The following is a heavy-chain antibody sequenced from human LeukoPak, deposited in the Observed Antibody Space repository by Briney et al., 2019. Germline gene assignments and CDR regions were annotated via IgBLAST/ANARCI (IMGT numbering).Heavy chain of an antibody. D-gene: IGHD4-23*01. Sequence: SETLSLTCTVSGGSISSYYWSWIRQPPGKGLEWIGYIYYSGSTNYNPSLKSRVTISVDTSKNQFSLKLSSVTAADTAVYYCARDLNSPDDYGGNSLFDYWGQGTLVTVSS. V-gene: IGHV4-59*12. J-gene: IGHJ4*02. CDR1: GGSISSYY. CDR3: ARDLNSPDDYGGNSLFDY. CDR2: IYYSGST.